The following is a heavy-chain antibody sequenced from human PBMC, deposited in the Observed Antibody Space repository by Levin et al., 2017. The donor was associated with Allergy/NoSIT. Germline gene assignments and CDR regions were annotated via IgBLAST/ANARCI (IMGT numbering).Heavy chain of an antibody. V-gene: IGHV4-34*01. CDR1: GGSFSGYY. Sequence: SETLSLTCAVYGGSFSGYYWSWIRQPPGKGLEWIGEINHSGSTNYNPSLKSRVTISVDTSKNQFSLKLSSVTAADTAVYYCARGFRDGYNIPTTEIDYWGQGTLVTVSS. J-gene: IGHJ4*02. CDR3: ARGFRDGYNIPTTEIDY. CDR2: INHSGST. D-gene: IGHD5-24*01.